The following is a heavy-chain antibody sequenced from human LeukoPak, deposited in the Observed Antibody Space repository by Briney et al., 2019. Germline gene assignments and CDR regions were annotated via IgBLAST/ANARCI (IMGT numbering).Heavy chain of an antibody. D-gene: IGHD3-3*01. J-gene: IGHJ4*02. Sequence: GGSLRLSCAASGFIFSDHWMHWVRQAPGKGLVWLSRINNDGSSTIYAGSVKGRFTFSRDNAENTLFLEMSSLRVEDAAVYYCVRERNNFWSGHHSIFDSWGQGTLVTVSS. CDR3: VRERNNFWSGHHSIFDS. V-gene: IGHV3-74*01. CDR2: INNDGSST. CDR1: GFIFSDHW.